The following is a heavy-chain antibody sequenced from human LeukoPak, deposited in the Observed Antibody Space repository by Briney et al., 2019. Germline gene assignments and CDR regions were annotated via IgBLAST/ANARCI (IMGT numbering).Heavy chain of an antibody. CDR2: IIPIFGTA. D-gene: IGHD3-3*01. CDR1: GGTFSSYA. CDR3: ARVTGYYDFWSGYYNYYYYYMDV. V-gene: IGHV1-69*05. J-gene: IGHJ6*03. Sequence: ASVKVSCKASGGTFSSYAISWVRQAPGQGLEWMGGIIPIFGTANYAQKFQGRVTMTRNTSISTAYMELSSLRSEDTAVYYCARVTGYYDFWSGYYNYYYYYMDVWGKGTTVTVSS.